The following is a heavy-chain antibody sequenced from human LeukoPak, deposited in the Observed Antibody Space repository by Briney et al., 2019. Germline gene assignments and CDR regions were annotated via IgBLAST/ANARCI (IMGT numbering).Heavy chain of an antibody. Sequence: SETLSLTCTVSGYSISSGYYWSWIRQPPGKGLEWIGYIYYSGSTNYTPSLKSRVTISVDTSKNQFSLKLSSVTAADTAVYYCARLFAPSYSSSWSDYYYMDVWGKGTTVTISS. CDR3: ARLFAPSYSSSWSDYYYMDV. J-gene: IGHJ6*03. D-gene: IGHD6-13*01. V-gene: IGHV4-61*01. CDR1: GYSISSGYY. CDR2: IYYSGST.